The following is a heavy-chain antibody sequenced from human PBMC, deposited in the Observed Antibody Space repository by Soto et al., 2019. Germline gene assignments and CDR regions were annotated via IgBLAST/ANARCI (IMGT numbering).Heavy chain of an antibody. J-gene: IGHJ4*02. V-gene: IGHV4-4*09. CDR1: AGSISSYD. Sequence: SETLSLTCSVSAGSISSYDCSWIRQPPQKGLAWFGPIHNSGSTYNNPSLRSRVTISADTSMNQFSLALTSVTAADTPIYSCASGSNTEKVDSWGQGILVTVS. CDR2: IHNSGST. CDR3: ASGSNTEKVDS.